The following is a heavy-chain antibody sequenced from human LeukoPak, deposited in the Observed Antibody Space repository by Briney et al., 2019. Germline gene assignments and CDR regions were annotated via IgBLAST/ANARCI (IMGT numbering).Heavy chain of an antibody. CDR3: AKSVGYCSGGSCYSVGPFDY. V-gene: IGHV3-30*18. CDR1: GFTFSSYG. CDR2: ISYDGSNK. J-gene: IGHJ4*02. D-gene: IGHD2-15*01. Sequence: PGGSLRLSCAASGFTFSSYGMHWVRQAPGKGLEWVAVISYDGSNKYYADSVKGRFTISRDNSKNTLYLQMNSLRAEDTAVYYCAKSVGYCSGGSCYSVGPFDYWGQGTLVTVSS.